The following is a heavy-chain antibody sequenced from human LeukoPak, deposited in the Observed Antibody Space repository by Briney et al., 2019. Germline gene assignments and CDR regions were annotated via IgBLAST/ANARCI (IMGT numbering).Heavy chain of an antibody. CDR2: IYYSGST. V-gene: IGHV4-59*01. J-gene: IGHJ4*02. CDR1: GGSISSYY. Sequence: SETLSLTCAVYGGSISSYYWSWIRQPPGKGLEWIGYIYYSGSTNYNPSLKSRVTISVDTSKNQFSLKLSSVTAADTAVYYCARTPSGGTTDYWGQGTLVTVSS. D-gene: IGHD1-1*01. CDR3: ARTPSGGTTDY.